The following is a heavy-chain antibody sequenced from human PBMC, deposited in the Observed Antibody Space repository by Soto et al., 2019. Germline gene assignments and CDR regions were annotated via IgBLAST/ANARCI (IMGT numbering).Heavy chain of an antibody. D-gene: IGHD6-19*01. CDR1: GFTFSSYG. Sequence: QVQLVESGGGVVQPGRSLRLSCAASGFTFSSYGMHWVRQAPGKGLEWVAVISYDGSNKYYADSVKGRFTISRDNSKNTLYLQMNSLRAEDTAVYYCAKEKQWLVRGDYFAYWGQGTLVTVSS. J-gene: IGHJ4*02. CDR3: AKEKQWLVRGDYFAY. CDR2: ISYDGSNK. V-gene: IGHV3-30*18.